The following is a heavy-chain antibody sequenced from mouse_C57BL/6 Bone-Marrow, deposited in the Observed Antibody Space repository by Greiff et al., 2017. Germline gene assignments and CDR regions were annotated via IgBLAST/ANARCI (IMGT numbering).Heavy chain of an antibody. CDR3: ARRDYYGSSYGYFDV. CDR2: ILPGSGST. CDR1: GYTFTSYW. V-gene: IGHV1-9*01. J-gene: IGHJ1*03. Sequence: VQLQQPGAELVKPGASVKVSCKASGYTFTSYWMHWVKQRPGQGLEWIGEILPGSGSTNYNEKFKGKATFTADTSSNTAYMQLSSLTTEDSAIYYCARRDYYGSSYGYFDVWGTGTTVTVAS. D-gene: IGHD1-1*01.